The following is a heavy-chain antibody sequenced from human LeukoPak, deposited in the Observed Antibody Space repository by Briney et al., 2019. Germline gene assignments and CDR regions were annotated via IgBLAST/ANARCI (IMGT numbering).Heavy chain of an antibody. CDR3: AKQGLQFEYYYYGMDV. CDR2: ISSNGGST. V-gene: IGHV3-64*01. J-gene: IGHJ6*02. D-gene: IGHD5-24*01. CDR1: GFTFSSYG. Sequence: GGSLRLSCAASGFTFSSYGMHWVRQAPGKGLEYVSAISSNGGSTYYANSVKGRFTISRDNSKNTLYLQMGSLRAEDTAVYYCAKQGLQFEYYYYGMDVWGQGTTVTVSS.